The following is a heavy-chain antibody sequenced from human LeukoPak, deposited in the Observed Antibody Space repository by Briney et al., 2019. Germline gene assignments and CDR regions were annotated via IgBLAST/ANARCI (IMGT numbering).Heavy chain of an antibody. Sequence: PGGSLRLSCAASGFTASSNYMSWVRQAPGKGLEWVSVIYSGGSTYYADSVKGRFTISRDNSKNTLYLQMNSLRAEDTAVYYCARDRGYFDYWGQGTLVTVSS. V-gene: IGHV3-66*01. CDR1: GFTASSNY. D-gene: IGHD3-10*01. CDR2: IYSGGST. CDR3: ARDRGYFDY. J-gene: IGHJ4*02.